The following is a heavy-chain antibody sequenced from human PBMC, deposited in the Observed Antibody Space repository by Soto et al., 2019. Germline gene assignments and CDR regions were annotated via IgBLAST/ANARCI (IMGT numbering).Heavy chain of an antibody. V-gene: IGHV4-34*01. D-gene: IGHD3-3*01. CDR2: INHSGST. Sequence: SVTLSLTCAVYGGSFSGYYWSWIRQHPGKGLEWIGEINHSGSTNYNSSLKSRVTISVDTSKNQFSLKLSSLTAADTAVYYCARGRGFYGYWGQGTLVTVSS. J-gene: IGHJ4*02. CDR1: GGSFSGYY. CDR3: ARGRGFYGY.